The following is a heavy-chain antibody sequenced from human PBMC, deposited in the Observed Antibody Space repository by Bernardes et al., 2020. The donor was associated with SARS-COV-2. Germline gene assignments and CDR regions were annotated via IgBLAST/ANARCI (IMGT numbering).Heavy chain of an antibody. CDR3: AKRRHGSGSSFDY. V-gene: IGHV4-59*01. Sequence: SETLSLTCIVSGVSISDYYWSWIRKPPGKGLEWIGFLHDSGSTHYNPSLNRRVTMSVDTSKNQLSLKLTSVTAADTAVYYCAKRRHGSGSSFDYWGQGTLVTV. CDR1: GVSISDYY. D-gene: IGHD3-10*01. J-gene: IGHJ4*02. CDR2: LHDSGST.